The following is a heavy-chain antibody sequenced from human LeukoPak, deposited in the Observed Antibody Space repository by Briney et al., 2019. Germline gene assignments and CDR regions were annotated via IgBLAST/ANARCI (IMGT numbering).Heavy chain of an antibody. CDR2: IKSKSDGETT. J-gene: IGHJ4*02. CDR1: GLTLRYAW. V-gene: IGHV3-15*01. Sequence: GGPLRLPCAASGLTLRYAWMSWLPQAPGKGLEWVGRIKSKSDGETTDYASPVKGRFTISRDDSKNTLYLQMNSLKSDETAVYYCTTGNYWGQGTLVTVSS. CDR3: TTGNY.